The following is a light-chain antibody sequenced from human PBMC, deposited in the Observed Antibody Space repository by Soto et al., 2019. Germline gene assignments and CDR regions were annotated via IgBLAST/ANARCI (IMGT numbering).Light chain of an antibody. J-gene: IGKJ1*01. CDR1: QSISGW. V-gene: IGKV1-5*03. CDR2: KAS. CDR3: QEYNTYTTWT. Sequence: DIQMTQSPSTLSASVGDRVTITCRASQSISGWLVWYQQKPGKAPKLLIYKASSLESGVPSRFSGSGSGTEFTLSISSLQPDDFATYYCQEYNTYTTWTFGQGTKVEIK.